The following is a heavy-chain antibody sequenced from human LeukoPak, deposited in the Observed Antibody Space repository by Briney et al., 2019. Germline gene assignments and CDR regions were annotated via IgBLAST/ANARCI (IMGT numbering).Heavy chain of an antibody. J-gene: IGHJ5*02. D-gene: IGHD2-2*01. CDR2: SYYSGST. Sequence: SKTLSLTCTVAGASISSGGYYWSWIRQHPGKCLEWIGYSYYSGSTYYNPSLKSRVTISVDTSKNQFSLKLSSGAAADTAVYYCARSEGSTLDPWGQGPLVTVSS. V-gene: IGHV4-31*03. CDR1: GASISSGGYY. CDR3: ARSEGSTLDP.